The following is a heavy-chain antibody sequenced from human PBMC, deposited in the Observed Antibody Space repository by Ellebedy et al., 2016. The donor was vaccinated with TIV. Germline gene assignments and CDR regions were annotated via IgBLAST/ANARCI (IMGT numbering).Heavy chain of an antibody. CDR1: GFTFSSYW. Sequence: GESLKISCAASGFTFSSYWMHWVRQAPGKGLVWVSRINSDGSSTSYADSVKGRFTISRDNAKNTLYLQMNSLRAEDTAVYYCARDPFDWLTLDYWGQGTLVTVSS. D-gene: IGHD3-9*01. V-gene: IGHV3-74*01. J-gene: IGHJ4*02. CDR2: INSDGSST. CDR3: ARDPFDWLTLDY.